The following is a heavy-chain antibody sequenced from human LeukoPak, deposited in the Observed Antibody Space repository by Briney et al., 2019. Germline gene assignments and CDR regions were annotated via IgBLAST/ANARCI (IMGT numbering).Heavy chain of an antibody. V-gene: IGHV1-18*04. Sequence: GASVKVSCKASKYTFTGYYIHWVRQAPGQGLEWMGWISAYNGNTNYAQKLQGRVTMTTDTSTSTAYMELRSLRSDDTAVYYCARWDDYGDSDYWGQGTLVTVSS. CDR1: KYTFTGYY. CDR3: ARWDDYGDSDY. CDR2: ISAYNGNT. J-gene: IGHJ4*02. D-gene: IGHD4-17*01.